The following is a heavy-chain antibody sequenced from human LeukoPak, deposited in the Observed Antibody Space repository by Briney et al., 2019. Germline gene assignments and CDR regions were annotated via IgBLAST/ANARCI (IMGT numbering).Heavy chain of an antibody. Sequence: VASVKVSCKASGYTFTGYYMHWVRQAPGQGLEWMGWINHNSGGTNYAQRSQGRVTMTRDTSISTAYMELSRLRSDDTAVYYCARDCGRSDGHNWFDPWGQGTLVTVSS. CDR3: ARDCGRSDGHNWFDP. CDR1: GYTFTGYY. J-gene: IGHJ5*02. V-gene: IGHV1-2*02. CDR2: INHNSGGT. D-gene: IGHD3/OR15-3a*01.